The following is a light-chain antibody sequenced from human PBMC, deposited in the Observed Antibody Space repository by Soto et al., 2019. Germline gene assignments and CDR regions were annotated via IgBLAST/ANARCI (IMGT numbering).Light chain of an antibody. V-gene: IGKV3-15*01. CDR1: QSVSSS. Sequence: EVAMTQSPASLSVSPGERATLSCRASQSVSSSLAWYQQNPGQAPRLLIYGASTRATGIPAGFSGSGSGTEFTLTISRLQSEDIPVYYCQQHNNWPRTLGQGTKVDIK. CDR3: QQHNNWPRT. CDR2: GAS. J-gene: IGKJ1*01.